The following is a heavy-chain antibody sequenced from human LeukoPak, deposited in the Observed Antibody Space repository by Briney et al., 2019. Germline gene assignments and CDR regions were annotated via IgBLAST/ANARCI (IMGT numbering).Heavy chain of an antibody. CDR3: ARVQTNLYYYGVGDFDL. CDR2: ISYGGSI. V-gene: IGHV4-59*01. D-gene: IGHD3-10*01. CDR1: GGSISSYY. Sequence: SETLSLTCTVSGGSISSYYWSWIRQPPGKGLEWIGYISYGGSINYNPSLKSRVTISLDTSKNQFSLKLNSVTAADTAVYYCARVQTNLYYYGVGDFDLWGRGTVVTVSS. J-gene: IGHJ2*01.